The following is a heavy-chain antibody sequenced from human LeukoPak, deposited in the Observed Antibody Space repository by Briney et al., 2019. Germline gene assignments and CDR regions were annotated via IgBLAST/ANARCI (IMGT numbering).Heavy chain of an antibody. Sequence: SETLSLTCGVSGGSITSTNWWSWVRQPPGQGLEWIGEISLTGRTNYNPSLIGRVIMSLDESRNQLSLTLTSVTAADTAMYYCTRESGPYCPFGYWGQGTLVVVPS. D-gene: IGHD1-26*01. CDR3: TRESGPYCPFGY. CDR2: ISLTGRT. CDR1: GGSITSTNW. J-gene: IGHJ4*02. V-gene: IGHV4-4*02.